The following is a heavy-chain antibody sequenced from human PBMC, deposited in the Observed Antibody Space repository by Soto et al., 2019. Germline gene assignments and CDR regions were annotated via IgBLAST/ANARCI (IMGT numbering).Heavy chain of an antibody. CDR1: GGTFSSYA. Sequence: QVQLVQSGAEVKKPGSSVKVSCKASGGTFSSYAISWVRQAPGQGLEWMGGIIPLFGTANYAQKFQGRVTITADESTSTAYMELSRLRSDGTAVYHCARGWGYDSDTYYYAYWGQVTLVTVSS. J-gene: IGHJ4*02. CDR2: IIPLFGTA. V-gene: IGHV1-69*01. D-gene: IGHD3-22*01. CDR3: ARGWGYDSDTYYYAY.